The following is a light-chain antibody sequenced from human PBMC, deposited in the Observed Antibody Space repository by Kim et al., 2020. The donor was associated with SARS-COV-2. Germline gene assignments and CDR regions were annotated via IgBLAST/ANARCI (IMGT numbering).Light chain of an antibody. CDR1: QGISHW. CDR3: LQGNGFPLT. Sequence: ASLGDRVTITFRASQGISHWLACYQQRPGKAPKLLIYDASNLESGVPSRFSGSGSGTDFTLTINNLQPEDFATFYCLQGNGFPLTFGGGTKVDIK. V-gene: IGKV1-12*01. J-gene: IGKJ4*01. CDR2: DAS.